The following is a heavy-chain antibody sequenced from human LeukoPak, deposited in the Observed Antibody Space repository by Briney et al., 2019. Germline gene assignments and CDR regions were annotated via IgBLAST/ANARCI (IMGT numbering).Heavy chain of an antibody. J-gene: IGHJ4*02. CDR1: GGSISSGDYY. V-gene: IGHV4-30-4*01. CDR3: ARVAYSDSSGYFFDY. CDR2: IYYSGST. Sequence: SETLSLTCTVSGGSISSGDYYWSWIRQPPGKGLEWIGYIYYSGSTYYNPSLKSRVTISVDTSKNQFSLKLSSVTAADTAAYCCARVAYSDSSGYFFDYWGQGTLVTVSS. D-gene: IGHD3-22*01.